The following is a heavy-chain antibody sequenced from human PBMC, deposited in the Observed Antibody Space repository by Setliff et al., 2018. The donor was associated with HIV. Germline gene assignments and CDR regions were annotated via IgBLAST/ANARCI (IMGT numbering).Heavy chain of an antibody. CDR3: ASGFDGSGLSYFEY. Sequence: ASVKVSCKASGYTFSNYDINWVRQATGQGLEWVGWMNPNSGNTGYAQKFQGRVTLTRNTSISTAYMELSSLRSDDTAVYYCASGFDGSGLSYFEYWGQGTLVTVSS. CDR1: GYTFSNYD. CDR2: MNPNSGNT. J-gene: IGHJ4*01. V-gene: IGHV1-8*01. D-gene: IGHD3-22*01.